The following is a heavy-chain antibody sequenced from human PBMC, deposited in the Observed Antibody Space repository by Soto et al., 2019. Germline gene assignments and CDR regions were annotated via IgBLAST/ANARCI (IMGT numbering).Heavy chain of an antibody. CDR3: AGPELNSGSDSSFDY. D-gene: IGHD5-12*01. J-gene: IGHJ4*02. CDR2: IIPIFGTA. CDR1: GGTFSSYA. Sequence: SVKVSCKASGGTFSSYAIIWVRQAPGQGLEWMGGIIPIFGTANYAQKFQGRVTITADESTSTAYMELSSLRSEDTAVYYFAGPELNSGSDSSFDYWGQGTLVTVSS. V-gene: IGHV1-69*13.